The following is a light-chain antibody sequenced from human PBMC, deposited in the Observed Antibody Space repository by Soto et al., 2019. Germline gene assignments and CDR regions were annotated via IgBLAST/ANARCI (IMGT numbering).Light chain of an antibody. CDR3: SSYAGTNNYV. J-gene: IGLJ1*01. CDR2: EVT. Sequence: QSALTQPPSASGSPGQSVTISCTGTSSDVGGYNYVSWYQQHPGKAPKVMIYEVTKRPSGLPDRFSGSKSGNTASLTVSGLQDEDEADYYCSSYAGTNNYVFGTGTKLTVL. V-gene: IGLV2-8*01. CDR1: SSDVGGYNY.